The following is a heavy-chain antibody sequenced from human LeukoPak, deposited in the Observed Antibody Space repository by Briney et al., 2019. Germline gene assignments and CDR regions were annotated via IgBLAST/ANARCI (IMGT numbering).Heavy chain of an antibody. J-gene: IGHJ4*02. CDR3: ASSRAAGPSTGYYFY. CDR1: GFTFDDYA. D-gene: IGHD3-9*01. V-gene: IGHV3-9*01. CDR2: ISWNSGSI. Sequence: GGSLRLSCAASGFTFDDYAMHWVRQAPGKGLEWVSGISWNSGSIGYADSVKGRFTISRDNAKNSPYLQMNSLRAEDTAVYYCASSRAAGPSTGYYFYWGQGTLVTVSS.